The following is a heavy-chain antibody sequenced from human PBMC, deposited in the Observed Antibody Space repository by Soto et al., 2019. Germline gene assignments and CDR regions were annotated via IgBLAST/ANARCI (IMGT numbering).Heavy chain of an antibody. Sequence: EVQLLEAGGGLVQPGESLRLSCAASGFMFSTFAMSWVRQAPGKGLEWVAAISGSGGNTYYADSVKGRFSISRDSSKNTLYVQMNSLRAEDTAVYYCAKGGTAVSKGKYYFDNWGQGTLVTVSS. D-gene: IGHD4-17*01. CDR1: GFMFSTFA. V-gene: IGHV3-23*01. CDR3: AKGGTAVSKGKYYFDN. J-gene: IGHJ4*02. CDR2: ISGSGGNT.